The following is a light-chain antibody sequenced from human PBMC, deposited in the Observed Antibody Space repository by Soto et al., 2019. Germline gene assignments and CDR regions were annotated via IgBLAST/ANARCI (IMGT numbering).Light chain of an antibody. CDR1: SSNIGGNI. CDR3: AAWDDSLNGVV. V-gene: IGLV1-44*01. J-gene: IGLJ2*01. CDR2: GND. Sequence: QPVLTQPPSASGTPGQRVTISCSGSSSNIGGNIVNWYQQLPGTAPKLLIFGNDQRPSWVPDRFSGSKSGTSASLAISGLQSEDEANYHCAAWDDSLNGVVFGGGTQLTVL.